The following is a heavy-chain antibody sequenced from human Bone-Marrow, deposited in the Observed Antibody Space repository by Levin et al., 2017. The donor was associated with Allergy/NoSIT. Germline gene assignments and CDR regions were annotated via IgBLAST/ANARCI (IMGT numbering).Heavy chain of an antibody. D-gene: IGHD3-10*01. CDR2: IYPGDSDT. V-gene: IGHV5-51*01. CDR1: GYSFTSFW. J-gene: IGHJ4*02. Sequence: GESLKISCKAFGYSFTSFWIGWVRQMSGKGLEWMGIIYPGDSDTKYSPSFQGQVTISADKSISTAYLQWSSLKASDTAMYYCARGIYYGSGRSYYFQDWGQGTLVTVSS. CDR3: ARGIYYGSGRSYYFQD.